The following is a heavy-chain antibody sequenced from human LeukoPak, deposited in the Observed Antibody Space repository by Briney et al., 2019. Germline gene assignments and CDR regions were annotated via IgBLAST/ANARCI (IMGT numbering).Heavy chain of an antibody. CDR2: IYTSGST. CDR1: GGSISSGSYY. D-gene: IGHD4-11*01. V-gene: IGHV4-61*02. CDR3: ARCRRRSNYYYYYMDV. Sequence: RSSETLSLTCTVSGGSISSGSYYWSWIRQPAGKGLEWIGRIYTSGSTNYNPSLKRRVTISVDTSKNQFSLKLSSVTAADTAVYYCARCRRRSNYYYYYMDVWGKGTTVTVSS. J-gene: IGHJ6*03.